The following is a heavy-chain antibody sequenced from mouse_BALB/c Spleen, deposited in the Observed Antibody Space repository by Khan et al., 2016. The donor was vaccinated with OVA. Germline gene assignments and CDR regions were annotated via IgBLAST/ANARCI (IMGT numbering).Heavy chain of an antibody. CDR2: INPYNGST. J-gene: IGHJ2*01. Sequence: EVQLQESGPELVKPGTSVKMSCKASGYTFTSYTIHWVKQKPGQGLEWIGYINPYNGSTNYNEKFKGKATLTSDKSSNTVYMALSSLTSEDSTFYYCGRGNWQSYYFDYWGQGTTLTVSS. D-gene: IGHD4-1*02. CDR3: GRGNWQSYYFDY. V-gene: IGHV1S136*01. CDR1: GYTFTSYT.